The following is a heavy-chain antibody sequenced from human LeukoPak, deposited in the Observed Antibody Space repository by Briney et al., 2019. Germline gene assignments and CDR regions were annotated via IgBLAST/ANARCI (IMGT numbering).Heavy chain of an antibody. CDR3: ARGYSSGWYNWFDP. CDR2: IYHSGST. D-gene: IGHD6-19*01. Sequence: KSSETLSLTCAVSGGSISSGGYSWSWIRQPPGKGLEWIGYIYHSGSTYYNPSLKSRVTISVDRSKNQFSLKLSSVTAADTAVYYCARGYSSGWYNWFDPWGQGTLVTVSS. V-gene: IGHV4-30-2*01. CDR1: GGSISSGGYS. J-gene: IGHJ5*02.